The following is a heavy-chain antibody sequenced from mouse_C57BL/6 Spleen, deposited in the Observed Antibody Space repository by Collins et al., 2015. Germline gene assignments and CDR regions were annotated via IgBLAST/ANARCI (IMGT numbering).Heavy chain of an antibody. V-gene: IGHV3-2*02. J-gene: IGHJ4*01. CDR3: ARDNYYAMDY. CDR2: ISYSGST. CDR1: GYSITSDYA. Sequence: DVQLQESGPGLVKPSQSLSLTCTVTGYSITSDYAWNWIRQFPGNKLEWMGYISYSGSTSYNPSLKSRISITRDTSKNQFFLQLNSVTTEDTATYYCARDNYYAMDYWGQGTSVTVSS.